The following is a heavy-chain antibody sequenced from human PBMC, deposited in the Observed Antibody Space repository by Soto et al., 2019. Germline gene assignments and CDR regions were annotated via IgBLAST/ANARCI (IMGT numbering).Heavy chain of an antibody. CDR3: ARVERYGDSRYFDY. J-gene: IGHJ4*02. Sequence: ASETLSLTCTVSGGXISSYYWSWIRQPPGKGLEWIGYIYYSGSTNYNPSLKSRVTISVDTSKNQFSLKLSSVTAADTAVYYCARVERYGDSRYFDYWGQGTLVTVSS. D-gene: IGHD4-17*01. CDR2: IYYSGST. CDR1: GGXISSYY. V-gene: IGHV4-59*01.